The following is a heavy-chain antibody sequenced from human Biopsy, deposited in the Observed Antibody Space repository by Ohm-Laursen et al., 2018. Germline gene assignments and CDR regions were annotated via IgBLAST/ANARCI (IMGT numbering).Heavy chain of an antibody. D-gene: IGHD3-3*01. CDR3: AKDLLEWLESS. CDR1: GYDFLDFH. CDR2: IDPKYGDT. V-gene: IGHV1-2*02. J-gene: IGHJ4*02. Sequence: ASVKVSCKASGYDFLDFHIHWVRQAPGQGLEWMGWIDPKYGDTKFAQKFQGRVTMTRDTSTSTIYMDLSSLRSDDTAVYYCAKDLLEWLESSWGQGTLVIVSS.